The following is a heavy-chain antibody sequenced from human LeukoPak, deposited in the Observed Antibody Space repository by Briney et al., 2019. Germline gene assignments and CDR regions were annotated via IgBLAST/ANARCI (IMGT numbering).Heavy chain of an antibody. Sequence: ASVKVSCKASGYTFTGYYMHWVRQAPGQGLEWMGWINPNSGGTNYAQKFQGRVTMTRDTSISTAYMELSRLRSGDTAVYYCARVMSTDYGGTQLFDYWGQGTLVTVSS. D-gene: IGHD4-23*01. CDR1: GYTFTGYY. J-gene: IGHJ4*02. CDR3: ARVMSTDYGGTQLFDY. V-gene: IGHV1-2*02. CDR2: INPNSGGT.